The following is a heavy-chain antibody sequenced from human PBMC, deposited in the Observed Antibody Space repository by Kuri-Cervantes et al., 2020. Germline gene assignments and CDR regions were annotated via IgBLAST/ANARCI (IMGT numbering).Heavy chain of an antibody. CDR1: GGSITKFY. CDR3: ARGDYYYGMDV. D-gene: IGHD3-16*01. Sequence: SETLSLTCTVSGGSITKFYWSWIRQPPGRGLEWIGYIYYSGSTNYNPSLKGRVTISVDTSKNQFSLKLNSVTAADTAVYYCARGDYYYGMDVWGQGTTVTVSS. J-gene: IGHJ6*02. CDR2: IYYSGST. V-gene: IGHV4-59*01.